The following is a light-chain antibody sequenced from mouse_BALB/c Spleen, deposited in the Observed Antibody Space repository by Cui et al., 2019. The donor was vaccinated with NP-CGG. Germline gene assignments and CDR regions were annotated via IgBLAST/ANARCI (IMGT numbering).Light chain of an antibody. Sequence: QAVVTQESAPTTSPGETVTLTCRSSTGAVTTNKYANWVQEKPDHLFTGLIGGTNNRAPGVPARFSGSLIGDKAALTITGAQTEDEAIYFCALWYSNHWVFGGGTKLTVL. V-gene: IGLV1*01. CDR1: TGAVTTNKY. CDR2: GTN. CDR3: ALWYSNHWV. J-gene: IGLJ1*01.